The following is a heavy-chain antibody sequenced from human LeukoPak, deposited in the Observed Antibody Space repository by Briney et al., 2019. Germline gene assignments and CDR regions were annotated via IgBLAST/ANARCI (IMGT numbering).Heavy chain of an antibody. CDR1: GFSFSSYA. D-gene: IGHD2-15*01. V-gene: IGHV3-23*01. CDR2: MSSSDDGR. Sequence: GGSLRLSCATSGFSFSSYAMSWVRQAPGKGLEWVSAMSSSDDGRYYATSVRGRFTISRDTSRSTLYLQMNSLRAEDAAVYYCAKAPVTSCRGAFCYPFDYWGQGTLVTVSS. J-gene: IGHJ4*02. CDR3: AKAPVTSCRGAFCYPFDY.